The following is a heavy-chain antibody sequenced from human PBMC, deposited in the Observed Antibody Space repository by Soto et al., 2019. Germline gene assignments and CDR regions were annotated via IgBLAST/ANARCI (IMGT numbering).Heavy chain of an antibody. CDR3: ASGYSSSWYNAFDI. CDR2: INSDGSST. V-gene: IGHV3-74*01. J-gene: IGHJ3*02. D-gene: IGHD6-13*01. CDR1: GFSFSSYW. Sequence: EVQLVESGGGLVQPGGSLRLSCAASGFSFSSYWMHWFRQAPGKGLVWVSRINSDGSSTTYADSVKGRCTISRDNAKNTMYVQMNSLRAEDTAVYYCASGYSSSWYNAFDIWGQGTMVTVSS.